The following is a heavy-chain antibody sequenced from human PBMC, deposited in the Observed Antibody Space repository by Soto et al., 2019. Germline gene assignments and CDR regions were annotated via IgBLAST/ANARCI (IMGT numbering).Heavy chain of an antibody. CDR3: EARMGKELPGPES. Sequence: PWGSLRLSWAAFGFTFSNYGMNRVRQAPGKGLEWVSAISGSGGSTYYADSVKGRFTTSKDNSKNTLYLKMNSLRAENSFFFYGEARMGKELPGPESGGKGPPVPASS. CDR2: ISGSGGST. D-gene: IGHD1-7*01. CDR1: GFTFSNYG. V-gene: IGHV3-23*01. J-gene: IGHJ4*02.